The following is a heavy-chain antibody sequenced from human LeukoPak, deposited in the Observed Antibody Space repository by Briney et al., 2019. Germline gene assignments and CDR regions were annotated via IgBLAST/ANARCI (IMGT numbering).Heavy chain of an antibody. CDR2: IYYSGST. CDR1: GGSVSSGSYY. J-gene: IGHJ6*03. Sequence: SETLSLTCTVSGGSVSSGSYYWGWIRQPPGKGLEWIGYIYYSGSTNYNPSLKSRVTISVDTSKNQFSLKLSSVTAADTAVYYCARGWTGYYYYYYMDVWGKGTTVTVSS. D-gene: IGHD1-1*01. V-gene: IGHV4-61*01. CDR3: ARGWTGYYYYYYMDV.